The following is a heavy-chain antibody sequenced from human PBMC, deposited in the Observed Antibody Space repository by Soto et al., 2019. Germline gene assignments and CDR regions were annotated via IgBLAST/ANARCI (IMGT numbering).Heavy chain of an antibody. CDR3: ATVTRSRGPYYYYYYMDV. Sequence: SVKVSCKASGGTFSSYTISWVRQAPGQGLEWMGRIIPILGIANYAQKFQGRVTITADKSTSTAYMELSSLRSEDTAVYYCATVTRSRGPYYYYYYMDVWGKGTTVTVSS. CDR1: GGTFSSYT. J-gene: IGHJ6*03. D-gene: IGHD4-4*01. V-gene: IGHV1-69*02. CDR2: IIPILGIA.